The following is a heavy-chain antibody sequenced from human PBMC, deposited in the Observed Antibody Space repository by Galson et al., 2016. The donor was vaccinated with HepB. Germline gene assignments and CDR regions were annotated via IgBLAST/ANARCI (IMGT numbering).Heavy chain of an antibody. Sequence: SVKVSCKASGYTFTSHYMHWVRQAPGQGLEWMGIVNPSGGSTTYARQFQGRVTMTRDASTRTVYMELSSLRSEDTAVYYCARDPGRVLRFLELLPNRGDYYYGMDVWGQGTTVTVSS. V-gene: IGHV1-46*01. CDR3: ARDPGRVLRFLELLPNRGDYYYGMDV. D-gene: IGHD3-3*01. CDR2: VNPSGGST. J-gene: IGHJ6*02. CDR1: GYTFTSHY.